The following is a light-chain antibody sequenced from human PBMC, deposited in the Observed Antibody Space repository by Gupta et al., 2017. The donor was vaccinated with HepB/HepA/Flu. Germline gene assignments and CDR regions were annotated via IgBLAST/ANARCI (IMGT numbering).Light chain of an antibody. V-gene: IGLV2-14*03. CDR1: SNDVDAYDH. J-gene: IGLJ2*01. CDR3: SSYTRTGTLI. Sequence: QTALTQPASVAGSPGQSITISCTGTSNDVDAYDHVSWYQQHPGKVPKLLFYDVNNRPSGVSDRFSGAKSGNMAFLTISGLQAEDEADYYCSSYTRTGTLIFGGGTKLTVL. CDR2: DVN.